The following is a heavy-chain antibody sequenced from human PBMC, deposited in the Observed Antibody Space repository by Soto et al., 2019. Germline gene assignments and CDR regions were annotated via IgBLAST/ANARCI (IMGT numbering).Heavy chain of an antibody. J-gene: IGHJ5*02. V-gene: IGHV1-69*01. CDR1: GGTFSSYA. CDR3: ARWLCDHLYLSCGFSDWFDP. Sequence: QVQLVQSGAEVKKPGSSVKVSCKASGGTFSSYAISWVRQAPGQGLEWMGGIIPIFGTANYAQKFQGRVTITADESTSTAYMDMSSLGSEDTAVYYCARWLCDHLYLSCGFSDWFDPWGQGTLVTVSS. CDR2: IIPIFGTA. D-gene: IGHD3-22*01.